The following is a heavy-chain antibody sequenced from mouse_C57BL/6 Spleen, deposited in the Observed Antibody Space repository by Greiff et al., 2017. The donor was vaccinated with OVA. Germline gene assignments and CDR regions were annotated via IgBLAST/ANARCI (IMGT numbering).Heavy chain of an antibody. CDR3: SRGIYDGYPFDY. CDR2: IHPNSGST. CDR1: GYTFTSYW. J-gene: IGHJ2*01. D-gene: IGHD2-3*01. Sequence: QVQLKQPGAELVKPGASVKLSCKASGYTFTSYWMYWVKQRPGQGLEWIGMIHPNSGSTNYNETFKSKATLTVDKSSSTTYMQLSSLTSEDSAVYYYSRGIYDGYPFDYWGQGTTLTVSS. V-gene: IGHV1-64*01.